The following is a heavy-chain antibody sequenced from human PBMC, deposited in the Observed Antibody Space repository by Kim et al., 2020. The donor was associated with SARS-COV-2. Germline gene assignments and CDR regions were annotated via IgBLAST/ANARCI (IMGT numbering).Heavy chain of an antibody. J-gene: IGHJ4*02. CDR3: AKGWTYYYDSSGYY. V-gene: IGHV3-23*01. D-gene: IGHD3-22*01. Sequence: ADSVKGRYTIARDNSKNTLYLQMNSLRAEDTAVYYCAKGWTYYYDSSGYYWGQGTLVTVSS.